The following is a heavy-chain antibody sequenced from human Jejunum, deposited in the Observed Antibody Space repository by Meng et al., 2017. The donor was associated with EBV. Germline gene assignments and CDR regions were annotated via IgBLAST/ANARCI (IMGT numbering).Heavy chain of an antibody. D-gene: IGHD1/OR15-1a*01. CDR2: INAGSGYT. Sequence: QGQVYAYGAVLMRPEASFKVSCKAPGFTFTSYAMHWVRQAPGQRLEWMGWINAGSGYTRYSQKFQGRVTITRDTSASIVYMELSSLRSEDTAVYFCARESGSELEQPNYNWFGPWGQGTLVTVSS. V-gene: IGHV1-3*01. J-gene: IGHJ5*02. CDR1: GFTFTSYA. CDR3: ARESGSELEQPNYNWFGP.